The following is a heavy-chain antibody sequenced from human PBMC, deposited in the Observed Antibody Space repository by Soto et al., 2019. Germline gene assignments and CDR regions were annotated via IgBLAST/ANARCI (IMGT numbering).Heavy chain of an antibody. CDR3: AISAGWELAYYFDY. D-gene: IGHD1-26*01. J-gene: IGHJ4*02. V-gene: IGHV1-45*02. CDR2: ITAFNGNT. CDR1: GYTLTYRY. Sequence: SCKASGYTLTYRYLHWVRQAPGQALEWMGWITAFNGNTNYAQKFQDRVTITRDRSMSTAYMELSSLRSENTAMYYCAISAGWELAYYFDYWGQGTLVTVSS.